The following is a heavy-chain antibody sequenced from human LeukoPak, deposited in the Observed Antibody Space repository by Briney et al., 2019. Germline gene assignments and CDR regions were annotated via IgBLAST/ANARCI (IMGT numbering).Heavy chain of an antibody. V-gene: IGHV3-30*18. D-gene: IGHD6-19*01. CDR3: AKDRSTGWYAGFDF. J-gene: IGHJ5*01. Sequence: PGGSLRLSCAASGFTVSSNYMSWVRQAPGKGLEWVAYISYDGIYKNYTDSVKGRFTIARDNSKTTLYLQMISLRPEDSAVYFCAKDRSTGWYAGFDFWGQGTLVTVSS. CDR2: ISYDGIYK. CDR1: GFTVSSNY.